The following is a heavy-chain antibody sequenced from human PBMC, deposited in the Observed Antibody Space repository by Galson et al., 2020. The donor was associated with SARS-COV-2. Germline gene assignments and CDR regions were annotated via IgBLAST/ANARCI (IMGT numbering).Heavy chain of an antibody. D-gene: IGHD4-4*01. CDR3: ARDRTYSAFDI. Sequence: GESLKISCAASGFVFSAYGMNWVRQAPGKGLEWVAGIHFDGSMTFYADSVKGRFTVSRDDSKSTLFLQMNSLGAEDTALYYCARDRTYSAFDIWGQGTVVTVSS. J-gene: IGHJ3*02. CDR2: IHFDGSMT. V-gene: IGHV3-30*12. CDR1: GFVFSAYG.